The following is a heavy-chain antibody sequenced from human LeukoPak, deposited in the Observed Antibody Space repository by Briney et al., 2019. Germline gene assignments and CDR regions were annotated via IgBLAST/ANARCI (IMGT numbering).Heavy chain of an antibody. D-gene: IGHD6-19*01. CDR3: ARDRGAVAALDY. J-gene: IGHJ4*02. CDR1: GFTFSSYV. CDR2: ISGSGGST. V-gene: IGHV3-23*01. Sequence: GGSLRLSCAASGFTFSSYVMSWVRQAPGKGLEWVSGISGSGGSTYYADSVKGRFTISRDNSKNTLYLQMNSLRAEDTAVYYCARDRGAVAALDYWGQGTLVTVSS.